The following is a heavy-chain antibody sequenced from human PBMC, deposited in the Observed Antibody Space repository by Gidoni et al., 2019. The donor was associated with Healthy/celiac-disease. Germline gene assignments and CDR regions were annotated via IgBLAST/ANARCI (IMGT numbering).Heavy chain of an antibody. D-gene: IGHD1-1*01. V-gene: IGHV4-38-2*01. CDR3: ARGETGTAAADY. J-gene: IGHJ4*02. CDR2: IYHSGST. CDR1: GYSISSGYY. Sequence: QVQLQESGPGLVKPSETLSLPCAVSGYSISSGYYWGWIRQPPGKGLEWIGSIYHSGSTYYNPSLKSRVTISVDTSKNQFSLKLSSVTAADTAVYYCARGETGTAAADYWGQGTLVTVSS.